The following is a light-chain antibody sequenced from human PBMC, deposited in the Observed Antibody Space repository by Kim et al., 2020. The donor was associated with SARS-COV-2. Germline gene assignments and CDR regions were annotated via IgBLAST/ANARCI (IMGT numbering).Light chain of an antibody. V-gene: IGLV4-69*01. Sequence: QLVLTQSPSASASLGAPVKLTCTQSSGHSSYAIAWHQQQPEKGPRYLMKLNSDGSHRKGEGIPDRLSVSSSGAERYHTISRLQSEDGADYYCQAWDSAVQGVFGGGTQLTVL. CDR3: QAWDSAVQGV. CDR2: LNSDGSH. CDR1: SGHSSYA. J-gene: IGLJ3*02.